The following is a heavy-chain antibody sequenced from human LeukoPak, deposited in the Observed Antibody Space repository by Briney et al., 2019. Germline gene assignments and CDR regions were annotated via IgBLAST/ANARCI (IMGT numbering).Heavy chain of an antibody. Sequence: GGSLRLSCAASGFTFSNAWMSWVRQAPGKGLEWDGRIKSKTDGGTTDYAAPVKGRFTISRDDSKNTLYLQMNSLKTEDTAVYYCTTNRGGYGSGISLYYFDYWGQGTLVTVSS. V-gene: IGHV3-15*01. D-gene: IGHD3-10*01. J-gene: IGHJ4*02. CDR1: GFTFSNAW. CDR3: TTNRGGYGSGISLYYFDY. CDR2: IKSKTDGGTT.